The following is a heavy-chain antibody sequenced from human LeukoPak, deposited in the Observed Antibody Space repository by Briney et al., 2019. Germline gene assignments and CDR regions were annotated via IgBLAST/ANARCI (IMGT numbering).Heavy chain of an antibody. D-gene: IGHD3/OR15-3a*01. Sequence: GGSLRLSCAASGFTFSSYGMHWVRQAPGKGLEWVAVIWYDGSNKYYADSVKGRFTISRDNSKNTLYLQMNSLRAEDTAVYYCAKSSLTSWDWPNDYWGQGTLVTVSS. CDR1: GFTFSSYG. J-gene: IGHJ4*02. CDR2: IWYDGSNK. V-gene: IGHV3-30*02. CDR3: AKSSLTSWDWPNDY.